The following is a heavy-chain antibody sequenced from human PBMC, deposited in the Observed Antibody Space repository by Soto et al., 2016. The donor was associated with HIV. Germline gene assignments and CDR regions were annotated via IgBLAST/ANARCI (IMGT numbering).Heavy chain of an antibody. CDR3: ARDRRDYYGSGPAYTGMDV. D-gene: IGHD3-10*01. Sequence: EVQLVESGGGLVQPGGSLRLSCAVSGFTVSINYMTWVRQAPGKGLEWVSVIYSGGITYYADSVKGRFTISRDNSKNTLYLQMNNLRAEDTAVYYCARDRRDYYGSGPAYTGMDVWGQGTTVTVSS. V-gene: IGHV3-66*01. J-gene: IGHJ6*02. CDR1: GFTVSINY. CDR2: IYSGGIT.